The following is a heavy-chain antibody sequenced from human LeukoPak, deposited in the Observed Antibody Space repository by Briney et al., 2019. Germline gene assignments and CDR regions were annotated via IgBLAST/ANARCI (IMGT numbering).Heavy chain of an antibody. CDR1: GFTFSSYS. CDR3: ARTVVPEAVYYYYNMDV. D-gene: IGHD2-2*01. J-gene: IGHJ6*03. CDR2: ISSSSSYI. V-gene: IGHV3-21*01. Sequence: GGSLRLSCAASGFTFSSYSMNWVRQAPGKGLEWVSSISSSSSYIYYADSVKGRFTISRDNAKNSLYLQMNTVRADDTAVYYCARTVVPEAVYYYYNMDVWGKGTTVTVSS.